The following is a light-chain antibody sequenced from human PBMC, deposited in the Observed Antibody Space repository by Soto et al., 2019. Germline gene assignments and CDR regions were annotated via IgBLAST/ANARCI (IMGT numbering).Light chain of an antibody. J-gene: IGKJ5*01. V-gene: IGKV3-11*01. Sequence: EILLTQSPGTLSLSPGERATLSCRASQSVIHYLAWYQHSPGQAPRLLIYDSSNRATGIPARFSGSGSGTDFTLTIRSLEPEDFAVYYCQQRYGWPPITFGQGTRLEIK. CDR2: DSS. CDR1: QSVIHY. CDR3: QQRYGWPPIT.